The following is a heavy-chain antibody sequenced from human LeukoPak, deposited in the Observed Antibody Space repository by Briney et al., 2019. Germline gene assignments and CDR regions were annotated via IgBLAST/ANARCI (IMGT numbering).Heavy chain of an antibody. Sequence: PGGSLRLSCAASGFTFSSYSMNWVRQAPGKGLEGVSYISTSGSTIYYADSVKGRFTISRDNAKNSLYLQMNSLRAEDTAVYYCARAGGRGSWYSGWTYWGQGTLVTVSS. D-gene: IGHD6-13*01. J-gene: IGHJ4*02. CDR1: GFTFSSYS. CDR2: ISTSGSTI. CDR3: ARAGGRGSWYSGWTY. V-gene: IGHV3-48*04.